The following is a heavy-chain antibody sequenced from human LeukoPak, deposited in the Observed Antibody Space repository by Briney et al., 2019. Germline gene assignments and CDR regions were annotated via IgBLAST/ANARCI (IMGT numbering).Heavy chain of an antibody. Sequence: GGSLRLSCAASGFTFSSYAMSWVRQAPGKGLEWVSAISGSGGSTYYAHSVKGRFRISRDSSKNILYLQMNSLRAEDTAVYYCAKDRCSNGIGCYYYYMDVWGKGTTVTISS. CDR2: ISGSGGST. CDR3: AKDRCSNGIGCYYYYMDV. D-gene: IGHD2-8*01. V-gene: IGHV3-23*01. CDR1: GFTFSSYA. J-gene: IGHJ6*03.